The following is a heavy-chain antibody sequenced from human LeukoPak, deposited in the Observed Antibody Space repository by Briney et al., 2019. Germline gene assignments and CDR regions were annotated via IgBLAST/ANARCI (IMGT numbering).Heavy chain of an antibody. CDR2: IYYSGST. V-gene: IGHV4-59*01. Sequence: SETLSLTCTDSGGSISSYYWSWIRQPPGKGLEWIGYIYYSGSTNYNPSLKSRVTISVDTSKKQFSLRLSSVTAADTAVYYCARGDTAGSNYFDPWGQGTLVTVSS. D-gene: IGHD4/OR15-4a*01. CDR1: GGSISSYY. CDR3: ARGDTAGSNYFDP. J-gene: IGHJ5*02.